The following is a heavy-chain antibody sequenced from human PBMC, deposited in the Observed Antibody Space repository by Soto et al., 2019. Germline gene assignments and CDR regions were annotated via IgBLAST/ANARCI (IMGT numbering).Heavy chain of an antibody. V-gene: IGHV4-30-2*01. J-gene: IGHJ5*02. CDR1: GGSISSGGYS. Sequence: SETLSLTCAVSGGSISSGGYSWSWIRQPPGKGLEWIGYIYHSGSTYYNPSLKSRVTISVDRSKNQFSLKLSSVTAADTAVYYCARGGSGSYRNWFDPWGHGTLVTVSS. CDR3: ARGGSGSYRNWFDP. CDR2: IYHSGST. D-gene: IGHD1-26*01.